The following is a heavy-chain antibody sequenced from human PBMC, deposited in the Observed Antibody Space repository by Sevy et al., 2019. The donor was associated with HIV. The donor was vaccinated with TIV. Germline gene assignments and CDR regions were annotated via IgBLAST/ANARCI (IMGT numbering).Heavy chain of an antibody. D-gene: IGHD2-21*02. CDR2: IKSKTDGGTT. Sequence: GGSLRLSCTVSGFTFSNGWMSWVRQAPGKGLEWVSRIKSKTDGGTTDYPAPVKGRFTISRDDSKNRLYLQMNSLKTEDTAVYYCTREAYCGGDCYSDYWGQGTLVTVSS. J-gene: IGHJ4*02. CDR3: TREAYCGGDCYSDY. V-gene: IGHV3-15*01. CDR1: GFTFSNGW.